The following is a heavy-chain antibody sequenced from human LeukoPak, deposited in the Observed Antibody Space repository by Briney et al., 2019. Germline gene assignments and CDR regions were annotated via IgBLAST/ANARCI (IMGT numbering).Heavy chain of an antibody. V-gene: IGHV3-13*01. D-gene: IGHD6-19*01. CDR2: IGSGGDT. CDR3: ARAVAGTDEIDS. CDR1: GFSFSSYD. J-gene: IGHJ4*02. Sequence: PGGSLNLSGKGSGFSFSSYDLPGFRQATGKGLEWVSSIGSGGDTYYAGSVKGRFTISRESAKNSFYLQMNSLSAGDTAVYFCARAVAGTDEIDSWGQGTLVTVSS.